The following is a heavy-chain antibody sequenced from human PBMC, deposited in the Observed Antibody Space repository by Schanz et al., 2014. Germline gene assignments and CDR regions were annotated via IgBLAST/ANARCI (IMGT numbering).Heavy chain of an antibody. D-gene: IGHD6-13*01. CDR2: IIPILGIA. J-gene: IGHJ4*02. CDR1: GYTFTSYG. Sequence: QVQLVQSGAEVKKPGASVKVSCKASGYTFTSYGINWVRQAPGQGLEWMGRIIPILGIANYAQRFQDRVRITADKSTFTAYMDVSSLRSEDTAVYYCASSGAGYSSSWDFDYWGQGTLVTVSS. CDR3: ASSGAGYSSSWDFDY. V-gene: IGHV1-69*02.